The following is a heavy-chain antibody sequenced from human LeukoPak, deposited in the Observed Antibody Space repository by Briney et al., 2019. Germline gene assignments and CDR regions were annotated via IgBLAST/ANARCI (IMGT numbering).Heavy chain of an antibody. CDR2: IYYSGST. J-gene: IGHJ4*02. V-gene: IGHV4-59*01. D-gene: IGHD2-2*01. Sequence: SEALSLTCTVSGGSLSSYYWSWIRQPPGKGLEWIGYIYYSGSTNYNPSLKSRVTISVDTSKNQFSLKLSSVTAADTAVYYCARVARYCSSTSCYQLDYWGQGTLVTVSS. CDR3: ARVARYCSSTSCYQLDY. CDR1: GGSLSSYY.